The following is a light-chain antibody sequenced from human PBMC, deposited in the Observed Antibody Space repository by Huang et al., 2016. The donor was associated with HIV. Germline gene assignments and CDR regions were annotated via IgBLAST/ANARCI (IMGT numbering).Light chain of an antibody. CDR1: QNLLHSTGHNR. CDR2: LAS. J-gene: IGKJ2*01. CDR3: MQGLQTPPT. V-gene: IGKV2-28*01. Sequence: IVLTQSPLSLPVAPGQPASTACKSSQNLLHSTGHNRLDWYVQKPGRSPQLLIYLASNRAAGVPDRFTGSGSGSDFSLEISNVEAGDVGIYYCMQGLQTPPTFGQGTKLEI.